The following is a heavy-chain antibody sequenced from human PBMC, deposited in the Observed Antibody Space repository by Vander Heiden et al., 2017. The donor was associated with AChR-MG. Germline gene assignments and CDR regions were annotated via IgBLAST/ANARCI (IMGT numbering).Heavy chain of an antibody. D-gene: IGHD3-16*01. V-gene: IGHV1-69*01. CDR3: ARVSKSGGFDY. J-gene: IGHJ4*02. Sequence: QVQLVQSGAEVKKPGSSVKASCTASGVTFSSYGISGVGQAPGQGLEWMGGIIPIFGTANYAQKFQGRVTMTADESTSTAYMELSRLRSEDTAVYYCARVSKSGGFDYWGQGTLVTVSS. CDR2: IIPIFGTA. CDR1: GVTFSSYG.